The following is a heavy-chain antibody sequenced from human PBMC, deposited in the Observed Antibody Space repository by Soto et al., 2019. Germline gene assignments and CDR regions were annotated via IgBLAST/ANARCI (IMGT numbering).Heavy chain of an antibody. CDR3: ARDIVGSY. CDR2: ISYDGSNK. CDR1: GFTFSSYA. D-gene: IGHD2-15*01. Sequence: QPGGSLRLSCAASGFTFSSYAMHWVRQAPGKGLEWVAVISYDGSNKYYADSVKGRFTISRDNSKDTLYLQMNSLRAEDTAVYYCARDIVGSYWGQGTLVTVSS. V-gene: IGHV3-30-3*01. J-gene: IGHJ4*02.